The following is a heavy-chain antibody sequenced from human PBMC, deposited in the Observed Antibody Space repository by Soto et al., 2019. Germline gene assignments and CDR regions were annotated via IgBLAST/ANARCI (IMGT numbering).Heavy chain of an antibody. CDR3: ARDGTSGWYRVDY. CDR1: GFTFSSYW. CDR2: IKQDGSEK. J-gene: IGHJ4*02. D-gene: IGHD6-19*01. Sequence: GGSLRLSCAASGFTFSSYWMSWVRQAPGKGLEWVANIKQDGSEKYYVDSVKGRFTISRDNAKNSLYLQMNSLRAEDTAVYYCARDGTSGWYRVDYWGQGTLVTVSS. V-gene: IGHV3-7*01.